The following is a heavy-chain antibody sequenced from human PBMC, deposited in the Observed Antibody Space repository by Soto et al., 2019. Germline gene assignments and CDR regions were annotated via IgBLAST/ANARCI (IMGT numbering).Heavy chain of an antibody. Sequence: EVQLVESGGGLVQPGGFLKLSCAASGFTFSGSGIHWVRQASGKGLEWVGRIRSKANNYATAYAASVTGRFTISRDDSKHTAFLQMNSLKTEDTAVYYCARPARSSSRGTNHYYYGLDVWGQGTTVIVSS. J-gene: IGHJ6*02. CDR3: ARPARSSSRGTNHYYYGLDV. CDR1: GFTFSGSG. CDR2: IRSKANNYAT. D-gene: IGHD6-6*01. V-gene: IGHV3-73*02.